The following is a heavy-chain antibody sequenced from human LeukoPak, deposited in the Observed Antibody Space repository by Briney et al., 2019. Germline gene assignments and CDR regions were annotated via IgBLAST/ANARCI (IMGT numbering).Heavy chain of an antibody. Sequence: PSETLSLTCAVYGGSFSGYYWSWIRQPPGKGLEWIGEINHSGSTNYNPSLKSRVTISVDTSKNQLSLKLSSVTAADTAVYDCARGERFLEWLSANDAFDVWGQGTMVTVSS. CDR1: GGSFSGYY. CDR3: ARGERFLEWLSANDAFDV. CDR2: INHSGST. D-gene: IGHD3-3*01. V-gene: IGHV4-34*01. J-gene: IGHJ3*01.